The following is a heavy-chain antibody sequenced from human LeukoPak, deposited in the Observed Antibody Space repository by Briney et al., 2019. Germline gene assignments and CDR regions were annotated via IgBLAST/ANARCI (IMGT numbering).Heavy chain of an antibody. CDR1: GYRFTNYW. CDR3: ARRQGCSSTSCPPDS. Sequence: GESLKISCKASGYRFTNYWIGWVRQMPGKGLEWMGIIYPGDSDTRYSPSFQGQVTMSADKSINTAYLQWSSLKASDTAMYYCARRQGCSSTSCPPDSWGQGTLVTVSS. CDR2: IYPGDSDT. J-gene: IGHJ4*02. D-gene: IGHD2-2*01. V-gene: IGHV5-51*01.